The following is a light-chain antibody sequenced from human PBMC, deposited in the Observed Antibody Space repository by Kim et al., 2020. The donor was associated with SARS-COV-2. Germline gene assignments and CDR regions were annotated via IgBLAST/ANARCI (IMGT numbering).Light chain of an antibody. CDR3: QQYGS. V-gene: IGKV3D-20*01. CDR1: QSVDSTY. CDR2: DAS. J-gene: IGKJ4*01. Sequence: EIVLTQSPATLSLSPGERATLSCGTSQSVDSTYLAWYQQKPGLAPRLLIYDASTRATGIPDRFSGSGSGTDFTLTISRLEPEDFAVYYCQQYGSFGGGTKVDIK.